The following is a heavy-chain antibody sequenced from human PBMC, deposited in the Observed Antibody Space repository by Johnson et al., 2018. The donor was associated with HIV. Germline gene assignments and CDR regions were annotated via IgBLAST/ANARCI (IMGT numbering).Heavy chain of an antibody. CDR2: LSSSGSTI. D-gene: IGHD6-19*01. J-gene: IGHJ3*02. CDR1: GFIFSDYY. CDR3: ARDRRNRQWQRLDAFDI. Sequence: QVQLVESGGGLVKPGGSQRLSCAASGFIFSDYYMTWIRQAPGKGLECVSYLSSSGSTIYYADSVTGRLPISRDNAKNSLHLQMNSLRAEDTAFYYCARDRRNRQWQRLDAFDIWGQGTMVIVSS. V-gene: IGHV3-11*01.